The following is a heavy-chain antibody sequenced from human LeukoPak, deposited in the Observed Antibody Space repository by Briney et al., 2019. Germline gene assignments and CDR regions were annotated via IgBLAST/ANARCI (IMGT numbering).Heavy chain of an antibody. CDR1: GFTFSSYA. CDR3: ARDGGYENTYYFDY. D-gene: IGHD5-12*01. Sequence: GGSLRLSCAASGFTFSSYAMHWVRQAPGKGLEWVAVISYDGSNKYYADSMKGRFTISGDNSKNTLYLQMNSLRAEDTAVYYCARDGGYENTYYFDYWGQGTLVTVSS. CDR2: ISYDGSNK. J-gene: IGHJ4*02. V-gene: IGHV3-30*04.